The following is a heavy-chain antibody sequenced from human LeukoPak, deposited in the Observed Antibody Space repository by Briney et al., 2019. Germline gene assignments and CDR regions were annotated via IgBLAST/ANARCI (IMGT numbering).Heavy chain of an antibody. CDR3: ARGRRGEFGELWYLDIPWSDP. Sequence: SETLSLTCAVYGGSFSGYYWSWIRQPPGKGLEWIGEINHSGSTNYNPSLKSRVTISVDTSKNQFSLKLSSVTAADTAVYYCARGRRGEFGELWYLDIPWSDPWGQGTLVTVSS. V-gene: IGHV4-34*01. CDR1: GGSFSGYY. CDR2: INHSGST. J-gene: IGHJ5*02. D-gene: IGHD3-10*01.